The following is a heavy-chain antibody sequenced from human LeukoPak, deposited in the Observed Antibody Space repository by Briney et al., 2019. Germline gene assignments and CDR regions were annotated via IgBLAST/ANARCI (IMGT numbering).Heavy chain of an antibody. Sequence: SGGSLRLSCAASKFSVGSNYMTWVRQAPGKGLEWVSYISSSGSTIYYADSVKGRFTISRDNAKNSLYLQMNSLRAEDTAVYYCAELGISMIGGVWGKGTTVTISS. J-gene: IGHJ6*04. CDR2: ISSSGSTI. CDR3: AELGISMIGGV. V-gene: IGHV3-48*03. CDR1: KFSVGSNY. D-gene: IGHD3-10*02.